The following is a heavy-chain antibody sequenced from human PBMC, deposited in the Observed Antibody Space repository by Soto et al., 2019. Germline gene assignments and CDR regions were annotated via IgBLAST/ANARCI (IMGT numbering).Heavy chain of an antibody. Sequence: EVQLVESGGGLVQPGGSLRLSCAASGFTFSSYSMNWVRQAPGKGLEWVSYISSSSSTIYYADSVKGRFTISRDNAKNSRYLQMNSLRDVDTAVYYCARDQGCSGGSCLTRFYYYYGMDVWGQGTTVTVSS. J-gene: IGHJ6*02. CDR1: GFTFSSYS. V-gene: IGHV3-48*02. CDR2: ISSSSSTI. CDR3: ARDQGCSGGSCLTRFYYYYGMDV. D-gene: IGHD2-15*01.